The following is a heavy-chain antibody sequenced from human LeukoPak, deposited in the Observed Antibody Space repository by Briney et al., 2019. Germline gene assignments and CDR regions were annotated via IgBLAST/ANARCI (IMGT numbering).Heavy chain of an antibody. V-gene: IGHV3-23*01. CDR3: AKGVQWAVPGSCLDS. D-gene: IGHD6-19*01. Sequence: TGGSLRLSCPASGFTFNNYAMIWVRQAPGKGLEWVSGISGSGGSTYYADSVKGRFRISRDNSKNTLYLQMNGLRVDDTAVYYCAKGVQWAVPGSCLDSWGLGTLVTVSS. J-gene: IGHJ4*02. CDR2: ISGSGGST. CDR1: GFTFNNYA.